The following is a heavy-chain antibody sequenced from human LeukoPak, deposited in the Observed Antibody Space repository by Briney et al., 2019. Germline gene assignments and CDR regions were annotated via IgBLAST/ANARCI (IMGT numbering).Heavy chain of an antibody. D-gene: IGHD3-10*01. CDR2: ITNVGSST. CDR1: GFSFTTYA. J-gene: IGHJ6*02. V-gene: IGHV3-64*02. CDR3: ARVSVFYGSGGYGMDV. Sequence: GGSLRLSCAASGFSFTTYAMFWVRQAPGKGLEYVSAITNVGSSTYYADSVKGRFTISRDNSKNTLYLQMGSLRAEDMALYYCARVSVFYGSGGYGMDVWGQGTTVTVSS.